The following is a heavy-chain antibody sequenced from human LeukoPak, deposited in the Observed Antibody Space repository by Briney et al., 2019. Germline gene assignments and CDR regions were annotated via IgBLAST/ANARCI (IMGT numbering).Heavy chain of an antibody. D-gene: IGHD2-2*01. J-gene: IGHJ1*01. V-gene: IGHV1-18*01. CDR3: ARELAELGYCSSTSCYGSLYFQH. Sequence: ASVKVSCKASGYTFTSYGISWVRQAPGQGLEWMGWISAYNGNTNYAQKLQGGVTMTTDTSTSTAYMELRSLRSDDTAVYYCARELAELGYCSSTSCYGSLYFQHWGQGTLVTVSS. CDR1: GYTFTSYG. CDR2: ISAYNGNT.